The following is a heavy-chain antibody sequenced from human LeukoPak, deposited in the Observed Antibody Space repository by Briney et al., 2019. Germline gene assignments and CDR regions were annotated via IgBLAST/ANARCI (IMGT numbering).Heavy chain of an antibody. V-gene: IGHV3-33*08. Sequence: TGGSLRLSCAASGFTFSNYGMGWVRQAPGKGLEWMAVIWYDGSNKYYADSVKGRFTISRDNSKNTLYLQMNSLRAEDTAVYYCARDHGQYYYDSSGYDYWGQGTLVTVSS. CDR1: GFTFSNYG. CDR2: IWYDGSNK. D-gene: IGHD3-22*01. J-gene: IGHJ4*02. CDR3: ARDHGQYYYDSSGYDY.